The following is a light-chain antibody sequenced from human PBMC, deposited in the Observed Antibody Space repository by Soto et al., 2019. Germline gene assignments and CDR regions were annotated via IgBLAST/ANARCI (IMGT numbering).Light chain of an antibody. CDR2: GAS. V-gene: IGKV3D-15*01. CDR1: QSVSSN. J-gene: IGKJ4*01. CDR3: QQYNDWLT. Sequence: EIVMTQSPATLSVSPGERATLSCRASQSVSSNLAWYKQRPGQSPSLLIFGASTRASGIPARFSGSGSGTELTLTINSLQPEDFAVYYCQQYNDWLTFGGGTKVDI.